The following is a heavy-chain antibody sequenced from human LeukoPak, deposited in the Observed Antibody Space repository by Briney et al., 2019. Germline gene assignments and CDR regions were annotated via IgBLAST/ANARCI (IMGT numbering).Heavy chain of an antibody. J-gene: IGHJ4*02. CDR3: ARDNSLEFDY. Sequence: PGGSLRVSCAASGFTFSSYWMSWVRQAPGKGLEWVANIKVDGSEKYYVDSVKGRFTISRDNAKNSLYLQMNSLRADDTAVYYCARDNSLEFDYWGQGTLVTVSS. CDR2: IKVDGSEK. CDR1: GFTFSSYW. V-gene: IGHV3-7*01. D-gene: IGHD2/OR15-2a*01.